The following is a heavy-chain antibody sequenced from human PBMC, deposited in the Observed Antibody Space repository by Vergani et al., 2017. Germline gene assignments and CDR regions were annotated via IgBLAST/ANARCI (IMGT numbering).Heavy chain of an antibody. Sequence: QVQLVESGGGVVQPGRSLRLSCAASGFTFSSYAMHWVRQAPGKGLEWVAVISYDGSNKYYADSVKGRFTISRDNSKNTLYLQMNSLRAEDTAVYYCARDLSGHDAFDIWGQGTMVTVSS. CDR2: ISYDGSNK. D-gene: IGHD5-12*01. J-gene: IGHJ3*02. CDR1: GFTFSSYA. CDR3: ARDLSGHDAFDI. V-gene: IGHV3-30-3*01.